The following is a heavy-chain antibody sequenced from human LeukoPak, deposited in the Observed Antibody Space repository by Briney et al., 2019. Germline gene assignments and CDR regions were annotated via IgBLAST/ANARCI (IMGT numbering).Heavy chain of an antibody. J-gene: IGHJ6*02. CDR3: AKDGPFPTMVRGVWNGMDV. Sequence: GGSLRLSCAASGFTFSGYAMSWVRQAPGKGLEWVSAISGSGGGTYYADSVKGRFTISRDNSKNTLYLQMNSLRAEDTAVYYCAKDGPFPTMVRGVWNGMDVWGQGTTVTVSS. CDR2: ISGSGGGT. CDR1: GFTFSGYA. V-gene: IGHV3-23*01. D-gene: IGHD3-10*01.